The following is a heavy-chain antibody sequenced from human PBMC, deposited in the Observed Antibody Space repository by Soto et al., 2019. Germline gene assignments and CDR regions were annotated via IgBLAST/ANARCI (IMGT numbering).Heavy chain of an antibody. V-gene: IGHV4-30-4*08. CDR2: IYYSGST. Sequence: KTSETLSLTCTVSGGSISSGDYYWSWIRQPPGKGLEWIGYIYYSGSTYYNPSLKSRVTISVDTSKNQFSLKLSSVTAADTAVYYCARDRDYDYVWGSYRPYYYYYGMDVWGQGTTVTVSS. CDR3: ARDRDYDYVWGSYRPYYYYYGMDV. D-gene: IGHD3-16*02. CDR1: GGSISSGDYY. J-gene: IGHJ6*02.